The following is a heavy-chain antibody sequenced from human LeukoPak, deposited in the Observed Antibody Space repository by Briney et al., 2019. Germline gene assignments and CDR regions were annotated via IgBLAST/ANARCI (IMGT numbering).Heavy chain of an antibody. V-gene: IGHV4-38-2*02. CDR2: VYYSGST. Sequence: SETLSLTCTVPGYSITSGSYWGWIRQPPGKGLEWIGRVYYSGSTYYNQTLKSRVTISVDTSKNQFSLRLSSVTAADTAVYFCARESRWQKGIFDYWGQGTLVTVPS. CDR1: GYSITSGSY. J-gene: IGHJ4*02. D-gene: IGHD4-23*01. CDR3: ARESRWQKGIFDY.